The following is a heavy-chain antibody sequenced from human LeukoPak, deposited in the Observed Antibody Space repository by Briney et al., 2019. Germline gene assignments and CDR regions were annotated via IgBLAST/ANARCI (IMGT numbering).Heavy chain of an antibody. CDR1: GGTFSSYA. D-gene: IGHD6-13*01. CDR2: IFPIFGTA. Sequence: GASVKVSCKASGGTFSSYAISWVRQAPGQGLEWMGGIFPIFGTANYAQKFQGRVTITTDESTSTAYMELSSLRSEDTAVYYCARAASTSIAAAGWFDPWGQGTLVTVSS. V-gene: IGHV1-69*05. J-gene: IGHJ5*02. CDR3: ARAASTSIAAAGWFDP.